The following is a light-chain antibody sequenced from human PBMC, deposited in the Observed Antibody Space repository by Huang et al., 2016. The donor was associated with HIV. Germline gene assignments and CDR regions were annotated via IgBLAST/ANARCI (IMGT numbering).Light chain of an antibody. J-gene: IGKJ4*01. V-gene: IGKV1-NL1*01. CDR3: QQSYETPLT. CDR2: AAS. Sequence: DIQMTQSPSSLSPTDADREDGDWVTITCRASQGIANYLAWYQQKPGKAPKLLLYAASKWESGVPSRFSGSGSGTDYTLTISSLQPEDFTSYYCQQSYETPLTFGGGTKVEIK. CDR1: QGIANY.